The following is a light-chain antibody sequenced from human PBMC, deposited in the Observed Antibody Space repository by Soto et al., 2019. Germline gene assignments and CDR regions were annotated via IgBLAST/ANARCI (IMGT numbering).Light chain of an antibody. Sequence: QSVLTQPPSASGTPGQRVTISCSGSSSNIGTNYVYWYQQLPGTAPKLLIYSNNQRPSGVPDRFSGSKSGTSASLAISGLRSEDEADYYCAAWDDSNRYVFGTGTNVTVL. J-gene: IGLJ1*01. CDR3: AAWDDSNRYV. CDR1: SSNIGTNY. CDR2: SNN. V-gene: IGLV1-47*02.